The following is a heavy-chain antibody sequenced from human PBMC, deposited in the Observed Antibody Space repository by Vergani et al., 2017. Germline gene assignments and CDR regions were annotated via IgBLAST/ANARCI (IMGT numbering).Heavy chain of an antibody. D-gene: IGHD2-2*02. CDR1: EYTFTSYY. V-gene: IGHV1-46*01. CDR3: ARGCGSTSCYKRGEDWCDT. Sequence: QVQLVQSGAEVKKPGASVKVSCQASEYTFTSYYIHWVRQAPGQGLEWMGIINPSGGSTNYAQKFQGRVTMTRDTSTSTVFMELSSLRSEDTAVYYCARGCGSTSCYKRGEDWCDTWGQGTLVTVSS. J-gene: IGHJ5*02. CDR2: INPSGGST.